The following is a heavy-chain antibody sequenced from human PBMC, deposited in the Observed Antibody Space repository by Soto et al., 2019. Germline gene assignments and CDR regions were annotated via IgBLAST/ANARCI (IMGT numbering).Heavy chain of an antibody. CDR2: IIPIFGTA. D-gene: IGHD6-13*01. V-gene: IGHV1-69*13. CDR3: ARGRRGVAAAKLTDAFDI. CDR1: GGTFSSYA. J-gene: IGHJ3*02. Sequence: SVKVSCKASGGTFSSYAISWVRQAPGQGLEWMGGIIPIFGTANYAQKFQGRVTITADESTSTAYMELSSLRSEDTAVYYCARGRRGVAAAKLTDAFDIWGQGTMVTVSS.